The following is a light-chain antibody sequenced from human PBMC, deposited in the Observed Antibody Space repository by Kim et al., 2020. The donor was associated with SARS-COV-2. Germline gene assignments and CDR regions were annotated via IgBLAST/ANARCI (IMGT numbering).Light chain of an antibody. Sequence: SYELTQPSSVSVSPGQTARITCSGDVLAKRYARWFQQKPGQAPLLVIYKDSKRPSGIPERFSGSSSGTTVTLTISGAQVEDEADYYCYSAADNNWLFGGGTQRTVL. V-gene: IGLV3-27*01. CDR3: YSAADNNWL. J-gene: IGLJ3*02. CDR2: KDS. CDR1: VLAKRY.